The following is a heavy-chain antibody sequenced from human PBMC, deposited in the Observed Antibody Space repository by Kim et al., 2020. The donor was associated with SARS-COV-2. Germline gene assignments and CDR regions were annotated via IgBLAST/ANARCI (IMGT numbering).Heavy chain of an antibody. CDR2: ISGSGGST. D-gene: IGHD4-17*01. CDR1: GFTFSSYA. CDR3: AKLGGFTVWRYYFDY. J-gene: IGHJ4*02. Sequence: GGSLRLSCAASGFTFSSYAMSWVRQAPGKGLEWVSAISGSGGSTYYADSLKGRFTTSRDNSKNTLYLQMNSLRAEDTAVYYCAKLGGFTVWRYYFDYWGQGPLVTVSS. V-gene: IGHV3-23*01.